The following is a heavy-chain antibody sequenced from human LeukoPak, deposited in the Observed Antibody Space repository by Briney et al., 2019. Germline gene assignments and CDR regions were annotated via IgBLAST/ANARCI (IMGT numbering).Heavy chain of an antibody. CDR3: ARVRGRGDYSKRLDFDY. J-gene: IGHJ4*02. CDR1: GGSISSSSYY. V-gene: IGHV4-39*07. Sequence: SETLSLTCTVSGGSISSSSYYWGWIRQPPGKGLEWIGSIYHSGSTYYNPSLKSRVTISVDTSKNQFSLKLSSVTAADTAVYYCARVRGRGDYSKRLDFDYWGQGTLVTVSS. CDR2: IYHSGST. D-gene: IGHD4-17*01.